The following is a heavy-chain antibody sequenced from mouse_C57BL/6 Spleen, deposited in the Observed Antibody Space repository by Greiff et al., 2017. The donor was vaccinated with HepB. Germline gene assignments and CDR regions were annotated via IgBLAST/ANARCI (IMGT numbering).Heavy chain of an antibody. V-gene: IGHV1-63*01. CDR3: ARGEASMAFAY. D-gene: IGHD1-1*02. CDR2: IYPGGGYT. CDR1: GYTFTNYW. Sequence: VQLQQSGAELVRPRTSVKMSCKASGYTFTNYWIGWAKQRPGHGLEWIGDIYPGGGYTNYNEKFKGKATLTADKSSSTAYMQFSSLTSEDSAIYYCARGEASMAFAYWGQGTLVTVSA. J-gene: IGHJ3*01.